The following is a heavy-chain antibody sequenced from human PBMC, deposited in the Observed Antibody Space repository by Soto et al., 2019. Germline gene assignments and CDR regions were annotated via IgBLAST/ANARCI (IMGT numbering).Heavy chain of an antibody. V-gene: IGHV3-23*01. Sequence: EVQLLESGGGLVQPGGSLRLSCAASGFTFSSFAMSWVRQTPGKGLEWVSAITSRGDNTYYADSVKGRFTISRDNSKNTLYLQMDTLRVDVTAVYYCAKRGGTSCLDSWGQGTLVTISS. CDR3: AKRGGTSCLDS. CDR1: GFTFSSFA. J-gene: IGHJ4*02. D-gene: IGHD3-16*01. CDR2: ITSRGDNT.